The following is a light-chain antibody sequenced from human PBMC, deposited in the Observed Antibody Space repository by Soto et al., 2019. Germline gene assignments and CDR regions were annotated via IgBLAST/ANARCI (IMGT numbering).Light chain of an antibody. CDR1: QSISGTY. CDR3: QQYGSSSFA. CDR2: GAS. V-gene: IGKV3-20*01. J-gene: IGKJ3*01. Sequence: ESVLTQSPGTLSLSPVERATLSCRARQSISGTYLAWYQKKPGQAPRLLLYGASTRATGIPDRFSGSGYGTDFTLTISRLEPEDCAVYYCQQYGSSSFAFGPGTTVEIK.